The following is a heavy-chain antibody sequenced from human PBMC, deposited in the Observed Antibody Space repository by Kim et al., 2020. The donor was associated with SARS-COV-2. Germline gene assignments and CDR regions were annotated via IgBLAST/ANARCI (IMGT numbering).Heavy chain of an antibody. CDR2: ISDDGGNT. D-gene: IGHD2-2*01. V-gene: IGHV3-33*08. Sequence: GGSLRLSCAASGFTFSSYAMNWVRQAPGKGLEWVAAISDDGGNTYYADSVKGRFTISRDNSKNTLYLQMNSLRAEDTAVYYCARGTKRYCSSTSCYHANWFGPWGQGNPGTVSS. CDR1: GFTFSSYA. CDR3: ARGTKRYCSSTSCYHANWFGP. J-gene: IGHJ5*02.